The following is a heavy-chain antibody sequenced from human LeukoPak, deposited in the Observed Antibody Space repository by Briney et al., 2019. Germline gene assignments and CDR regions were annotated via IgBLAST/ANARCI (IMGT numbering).Heavy chain of an antibody. D-gene: IGHD3-16*01. CDR1: GGTFSSYA. Sequence: ASVKVSCKASGGTFSSYAISWVRQAPGQGLEWMGRIIPIFGIANYAQKFQGRVTITADKSTSTAYMELSSLRSEDTAVYYCARDGLGDGKNPPLNQDIGGKGTMVTVSS. CDR2: IIPIFGIA. CDR3: ARDGLGDGKNPPLNQDI. J-gene: IGHJ3*02. V-gene: IGHV1-69*04.